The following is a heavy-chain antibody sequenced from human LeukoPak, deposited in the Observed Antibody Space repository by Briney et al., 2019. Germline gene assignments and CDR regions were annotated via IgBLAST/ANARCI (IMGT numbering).Heavy chain of an antibody. D-gene: IGHD1/OR15-1a*01. CDR3: AKEEQLAPTTMYFFDR. CDR1: EGSITTRTYY. J-gene: IGHJ4*02. CDR2: ISNTGSV. V-gene: IGHV4-61*02. Sequence: SETLSLTCTVSEGSITTRTYYWTWIRQPAGKGLEWVGRISNTGSVTYNPSLRSRVTISLDTSKNHFSLQLHCVTAADTAVYYCAKEEQLAPTTMYFFDRWGQGTLVIVSS.